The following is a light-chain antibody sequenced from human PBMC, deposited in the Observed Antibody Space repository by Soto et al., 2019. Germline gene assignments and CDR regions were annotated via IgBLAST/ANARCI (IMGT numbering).Light chain of an antibody. CDR3: QQCDSYWT. Sequence: DIQMTQSPSTLSASVGDRATITCRASQNINNWLDWLQQRPGQAPKLLISDASNLESGVPSRFDGSGFGTDFTITISHLHPEDSATYYCQQCDSYWTFGQGTKLEI. J-gene: IGKJ2*01. CDR1: QNINNW. V-gene: IGKV1-5*01. CDR2: DAS.